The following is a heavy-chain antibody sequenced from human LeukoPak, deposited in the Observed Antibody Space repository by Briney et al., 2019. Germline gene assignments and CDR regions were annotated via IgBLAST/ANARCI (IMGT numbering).Heavy chain of an antibody. D-gene: IGHD1-14*01. CDR1: GYTFTSYA. V-gene: IGHV1-3*01. Sequence: ASVKVSCKASGYTFTSYAMHWVRQAPGQRLEWMGWINAGNGNTKYSQKFQGRVTITRDTSASTVYMELSSLRSEDTAVYYCASGVTVNDAFDIWGQGTMVTVSS. CDR3: ASGVTVNDAFDI. CDR2: INAGNGNT. J-gene: IGHJ3*02.